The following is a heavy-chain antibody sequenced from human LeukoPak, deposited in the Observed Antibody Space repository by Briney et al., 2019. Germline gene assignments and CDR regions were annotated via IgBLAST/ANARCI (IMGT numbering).Heavy chain of an antibody. CDR1: GFTFSSYA. V-gene: IGHV3-30*04. D-gene: IGHD3-22*01. J-gene: IGHJ4*02. CDR3: AKVRSNYYDSSNYAFFDY. CDR2: ISYDGSNK. Sequence: PGGSLRLSCAASGFTFSSYAMHWVRQAPGKGLEWVAVISYDGSNKYYADSVKGRFTISRDNSKNTLYVQMNSLRAEDTAVYYCAKVRSNYYDSSNYAFFDYWGQGTLVTVSS.